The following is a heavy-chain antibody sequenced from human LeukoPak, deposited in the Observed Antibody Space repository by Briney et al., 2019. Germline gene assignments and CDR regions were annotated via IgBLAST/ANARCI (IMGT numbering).Heavy chain of an antibody. D-gene: IGHD3-22*01. CDR3: AGTYYYDSSGFYPEFFQH. Sequence: SGGSLRLSCSASGFTFSSYGMCWVRQAPGKGLEWVSGITGSGGNTYYADTVKGRFTISRDNSKNTLDLQMNSLRAEDTALYYCAGTYYYDSSGFYPEFFQHWGQGTLVIISS. CDR1: GFTFSSYG. J-gene: IGHJ1*01. V-gene: IGHV3-23*01. CDR2: ITGSGGNT.